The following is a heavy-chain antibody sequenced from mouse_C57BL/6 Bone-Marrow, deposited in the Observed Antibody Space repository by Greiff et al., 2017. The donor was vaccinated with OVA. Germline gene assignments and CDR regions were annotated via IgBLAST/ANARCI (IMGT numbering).Heavy chain of an antibody. D-gene: IGHD2-4*01. CDR1: GFTFSDYG. CDR3: ARHYDRDYAMDY. Sequence: EVQVVESGGGLVKPGGSLKLSCAASGFTFSDYGMHWVRQAPEKGLEWVAYISSGSSTIYYADTVKGRFTISRDNAKNTLFLQMTSLRSEDTAMYYCARHYDRDYAMDYWGKGTSVTVSS. CDR2: ISSGSSTI. V-gene: IGHV5-17*01. J-gene: IGHJ4*01.